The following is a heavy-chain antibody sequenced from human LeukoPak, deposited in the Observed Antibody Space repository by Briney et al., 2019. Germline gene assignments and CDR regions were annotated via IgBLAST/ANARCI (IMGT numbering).Heavy chain of an antibody. D-gene: IGHD1-26*01. J-gene: IGHJ4*02. CDR3: ARAYPVTSGSYYAPFDY. Sequence: GGSLRLSCAASGFTFSTYHMYWVRQAPGKGLDFMAVISYDESNKYYADSVRGRFTISRDNSKNTLYLQMNSLRAEDTAVYFCARAYPVTSGSYYAPFDYWGPGTLVTVSS. V-gene: IGHV3-30*14. CDR1: GFTFSTYH. CDR2: ISYDESNK.